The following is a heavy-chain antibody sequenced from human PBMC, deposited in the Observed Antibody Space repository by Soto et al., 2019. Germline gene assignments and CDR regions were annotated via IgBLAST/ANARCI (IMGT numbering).Heavy chain of an antibody. CDR2: LWSDGIKT. J-gene: IGHJ4*02. CDR3: ARDLNYWSLLIDH. D-gene: IGHD2-8*02. CDR1: GFSLRRYG. V-gene: IGHV3-33*01. Sequence: GGSLRLSCTASGFSLRRYGFHWVRQAPGKGLEWVAGLWSDGIKTSYTDSVKGRFTISRDTSKNMLYLQMNSLGAEDTAVYYCARDLNYWSLLIDHWGQGTLVTVSS.